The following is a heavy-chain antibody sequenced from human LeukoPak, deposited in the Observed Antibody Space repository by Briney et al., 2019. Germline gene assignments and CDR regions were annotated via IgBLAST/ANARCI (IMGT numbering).Heavy chain of an antibody. D-gene: IGHD6-19*01. Sequence: SSETLSLTCTVSGGSISSYYWSWIRQPAGKGLEWIGRIYTSGSTNYNPSLKSRVTMSVDTSKNQFSLKLSSVTAADTAVYYCARGSSGLFKARTYYFDYWGQGTLVTVSS. CDR1: GGSISSYY. V-gene: IGHV4-4*07. CDR2: IYTSGST. CDR3: ARGSSGLFKARTYYFDY. J-gene: IGHJ4*02.